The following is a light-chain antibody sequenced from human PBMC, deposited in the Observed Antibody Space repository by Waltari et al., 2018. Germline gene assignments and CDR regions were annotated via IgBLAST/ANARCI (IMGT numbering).Light chain of an antibody. CDR2: HDI. CDR1: KWGDKY. J-gene: IGLJ2*01. CDR3: QVWDSSAAGVV. V-gene: IGLV3-1*01. Sequence: SYELPQPPSASVSPGQTATIACSGDKWGDKYVCWFQQKPGQSPVLLIYHDIKRPSGIPERFSGSNSGNTATLTISGTQPMDEADYYCQVWDSSAAGVVFGGGTKLTVL.